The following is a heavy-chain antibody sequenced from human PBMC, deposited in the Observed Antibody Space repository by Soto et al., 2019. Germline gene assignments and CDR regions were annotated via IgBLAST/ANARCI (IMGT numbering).Heavy chain of an antibody. D-gene: IGHD3-10*01. CDR2: IKSKTDGGTT. J-gene: IGHJ4*02. Sequence: EVQLVESGGGLVKPGGPLRLSCAASGFTFSKAWMSWVRQAPGKGREWVGRIKSKTDGGTTDYAAPVKGRFTISRDDSKNTLYLQMNSLKTEDTAVYYCTTRVTMVRGVIATWGQGTLVTVSS. V-gene: IGHV3-15*01. CDR3: TTRVTMVRGVIAT. CDR1: GFTFSKAW.